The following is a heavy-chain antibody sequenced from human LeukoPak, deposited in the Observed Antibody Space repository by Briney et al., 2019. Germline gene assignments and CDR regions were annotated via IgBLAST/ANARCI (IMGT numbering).Heavy chain of an antibody. CDR3: ARGGGYCSSTSCYNAHADH. Sequence: SETLSLTCTVSGGSISSGGYYWSWIRQHPGKGLEWIGYIYYSGSTYYNPSLKSRVTISVDTSKNQFSLKLSSVTAADTAVYYCARGGGYCSSTSCYNAHADHWGQGTLVTVSS. J-gene: IGHJ4*02. D-gene: IGHD2-2*02. CDR1: GGSISSGGYY. V-gene: IGHV4-31*03. CDR2: IYYSGST.